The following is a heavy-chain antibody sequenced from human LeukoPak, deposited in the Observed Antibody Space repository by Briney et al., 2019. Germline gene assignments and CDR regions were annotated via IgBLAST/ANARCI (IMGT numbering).Heavy chain of an antibody. CDR2: ISGSGGST. V-gene: IGHV3-23*01. J-gene: IGHJ5*02. D-gene: IGHD5-18*01. Sequence: PGGSLRLPCAASGFTFSSYAMSWVRQTPGKGLEWVSAISGSGGSTYYADSVKGRFTISRDNSKNTLYLQMNSLRAEDTAVYYWAKVTPPYIYGYSPPPAPPPPFAPGGQGTLVTVSS. CDR3: AKVTPPYIYGYSPPPAPPPPFAP. CDR1: GFTFSSYA.